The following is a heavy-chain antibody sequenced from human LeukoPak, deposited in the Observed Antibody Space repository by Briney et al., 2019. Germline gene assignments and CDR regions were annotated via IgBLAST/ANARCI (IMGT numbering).Heavy chain of an antibody. J-gene: IGHJ6*03. V-gene: IGHV4-39*07. CDR1: GGSISSSSYY. CDR3: AREREDDSSGYYYYYYYMDV. CDR2: IYYSGST. Sequence: PSETLSLTCTVSGGSISSSSYYWGWIRQPPGKGLEWIGSIYYSGSTYYNPSLKSRVTISVDTSKNQFSLKLSSVTAADTAVYYCAREREDDSSGYYYYYYYMDVWGKGTTVTVSS. D-gene: IGHD3-22*01.